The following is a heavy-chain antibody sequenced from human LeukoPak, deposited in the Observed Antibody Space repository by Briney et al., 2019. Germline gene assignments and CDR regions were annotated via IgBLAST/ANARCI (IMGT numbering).Heavy chain of an antibody. CDR3: ARPAYDYVWGSYWPYYMDV. Sequence: ASVKVSCKASGYTFTGYYMHWVRQAPGQGLEWMGWINPNSGGTNYAQKFQGRVTMTRDTSISTAYMELSRLRSDDTAVYYCARPAYDYVWGSYWPYYMDVWGKGTTVTISS. D-gene: IGHD3-16*01. CDR1: GYTFTGYY. CDR2: INPNSGGT. J-gene: IGHJ6*03. V-gene: IGHV1-2*02.